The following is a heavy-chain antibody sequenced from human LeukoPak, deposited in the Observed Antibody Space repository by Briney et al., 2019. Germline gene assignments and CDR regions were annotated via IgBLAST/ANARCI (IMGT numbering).Heavy chain of an antibody. V-gene: IGHV3-53*01. J-gene: IGHJ4*02. CDR1: GFTVNNNY. CDR2: IYSGGNT. Sequence: GGSLRLSCAASGFTVNNNYMSWVRQAPGKGLEWVSIIYSGGNTYYADSVKGRFTISRDNSKNTLYLQMNSLRVEDTAVYYCARVTGPTSTVVRGVIIPTFDYWGQGTLVTVSS. D-gene: IGHD3-10*01. CDR3: ARVTGPTSTVVRGVIIPTFDY.